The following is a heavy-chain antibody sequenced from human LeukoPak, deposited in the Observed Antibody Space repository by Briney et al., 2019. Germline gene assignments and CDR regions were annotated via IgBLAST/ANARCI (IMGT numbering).Heavy chain of an antibody. CDR1: GGSFSGYY. CDR2: IHYSGSI. D-gene: IGHD2-2*01. V-gene: IGHV4-34*01. J-gene: IGHJ6*03. Sequence: SETLSLTCGVSGGSFSGYYWTWIRQSPGKGLEWLGEIHYSGSINYNPSLKSRVTISVDTSKSQFSLKLTSVTAADTAVYYCARHIQSSTSGGIYYYYYMDVWGKGTTVTISS. CDR3: ARHIQSSTSGGIYYYYYMDV.